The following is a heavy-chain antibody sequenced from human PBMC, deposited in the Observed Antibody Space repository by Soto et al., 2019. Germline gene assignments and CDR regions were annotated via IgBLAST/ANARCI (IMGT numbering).Heavy chain of an antibody. D-gene: IGHD2-2*01. CDR1: GFTFSNAW. CDR3: TTDEEGYCSSTSCPFF. CDR2: IKSKTDGGTT. Sequence: GGSLRLSCAASGFTFSNAWMSWVRQAPGKGLEWVGRIKSKTDGGTTDYAAPVKGRFTISRDDSKNTLYLQMNSLKTEDAAVYYCTTDEEGYCSSTSCPFFWGQGTLVTVSS. V-gene: IGHV3-15*01. J-gene: IGHJ4*02.